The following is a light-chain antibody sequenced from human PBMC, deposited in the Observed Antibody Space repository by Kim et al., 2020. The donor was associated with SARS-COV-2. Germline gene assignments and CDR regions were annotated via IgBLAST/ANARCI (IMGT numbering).Light chain of an antibody. V-gene: IGLV3-21*04. CDR3: QVWDSSSDHPV. Sequence: SYELTQPPSVSVAPGKTARITCGGNNIGSKSVHWYQQKPGQAPVLVIYFDSDRPSGIPERFSGSNSGNTATLTISRVAAGDEADYYCQVWDSSSDHPVFGRGTKLTVL. CDR2: FDS. CDR1: NIGSKS. J-gene: IGLJ3*02.